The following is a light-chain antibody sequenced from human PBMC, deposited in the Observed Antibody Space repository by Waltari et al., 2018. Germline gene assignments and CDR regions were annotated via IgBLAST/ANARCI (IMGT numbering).Light chain of an antibody. CDR2: EVN. Sequence: QSALTPPPSASGSPGQSVTISCTGTSRDIGGNNYVSWYQQNPGKAPKIMIYEVNKGPAGVPVRFSGSKSGNTASLAVPGLQTEDEADYYCSSYAGDNSLAPNWVFGGGTTLTVL. CDR1: SRDIGGNNY. V-gene: IGLV2-8*01. CDR3: SSYAGDNSLAPNWV. J-gene: IGLJ3*02.